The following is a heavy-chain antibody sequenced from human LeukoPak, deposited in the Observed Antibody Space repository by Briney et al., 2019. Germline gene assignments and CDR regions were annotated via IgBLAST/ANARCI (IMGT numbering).Heavy chain of an antibody. V-gene: IGHV3-48*03. CDR3: ARDGRITILYYYYGMDV. CDR1: GFTFSSYE. D-gene: IGHD3-3*01. Sequence: GGSLRLSCAASGFTFSSYEMNWVRQAPGKGLEWVSYISSSGSTIYYADSVKGRFIISRDNAKNSLYLQMNSLRAEDTAVYYCARDGRITILYYYYGMDVWAKGPRSPSP. J-gene: IGHJ6*02. CDR2: ISSSGSTI.